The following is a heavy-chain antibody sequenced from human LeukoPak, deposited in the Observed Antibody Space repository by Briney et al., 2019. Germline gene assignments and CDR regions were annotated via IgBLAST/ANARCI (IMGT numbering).Heavy chain of an antibody. J-gene: IGHJ6*02. Sequence: SETLSLTCTVSGGSISSGGYYWSWIRQHPGTGLEWIGYIYYSGSTYYNPSLKSRVTISVDTSKNQFSLKLSSVTAADTAVYYCARGNYLWSGYYRDDYYYYGMDVWGQGTTVTVSS. CDR1: GGSISSGGYY. CDR3: ARGNYLWSGYYRDDYYYYGMDV. V-gene: IGHV4-31*03. D-gene: IGHD3-3*01. CDR2: IYYSGST.